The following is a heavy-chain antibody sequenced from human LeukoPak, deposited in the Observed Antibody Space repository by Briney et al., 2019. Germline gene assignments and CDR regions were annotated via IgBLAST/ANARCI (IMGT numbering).Heavy chain of an antibody. V-gene: IGHV4-39*01. J-gene: IGHJ5*02. Sequence: PSETLSLTCTVSGGSISSSSYYWGWIRQPPGKGLEWIGSIYYSGSTYYNPSLKSRVTISVDTSKNQFSLKLSPVTAADTAVYYCARGGNIAVQPWFDPWGQGTLVTVSS. D-gene: IGHD6-19*01. CDR2: IYYSGST. CDR3: ARGGNIAVQPWFDP. CDR1: GGSISSSSYY.